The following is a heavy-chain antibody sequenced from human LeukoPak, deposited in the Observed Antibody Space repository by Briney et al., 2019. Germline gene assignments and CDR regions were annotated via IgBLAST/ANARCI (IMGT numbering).Heavy chain of an antibody. D-gene: IGHD5-18*01. J-gene: IGHJ6*02. CDR1: GYTFTGYY. V-gene: IGHV1-2*02. Sequence: ASVKVSCKASGYTFTGYYMHWVRQAPGQGLEWMGWINPNSGGTNYAQKFQGRVTMTRDTSISTAYMELSRLRSDDTAVYYCARVAKPNAGYSLGRYYYYGMDVWGQGTTVTVSS. CDR2: INPNSGGT. CDR3: ARVAKPNAGYSLGRYYYYGMDV.